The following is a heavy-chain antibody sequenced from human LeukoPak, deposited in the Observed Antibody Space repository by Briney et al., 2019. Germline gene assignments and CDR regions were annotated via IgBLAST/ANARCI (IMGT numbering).Heavy chain of an antibody. CDR1: GYSISSGYY. Sequence: PSETLSLTCTVSGYSISSGYYWGWIRQPPGKGLEWIGSIYHSGSTYYNPSLKSRVTISLDTSKKQFSLKLSSVTAADTAVYYCARSIGAAGKRMGLQHWGQGTLVTVSS. CDR3: ARSIGAAGKRMGLQH. V-gene: IGHV4-38-2*02. D-gene: IGHD6-13*01. J-gene: IGHJ1*01. CDR2: IYHSGST.